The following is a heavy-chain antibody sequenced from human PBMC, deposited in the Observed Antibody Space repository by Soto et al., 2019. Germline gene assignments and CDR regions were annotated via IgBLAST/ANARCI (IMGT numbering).Heavy chain of an antibody. CDR1: GFSFRNYA. J-gene: IGHJ4*02. CDR2: LTGSSSNI. CDR3: ANGRATYGLLTHDY. D-gene: IGHD3-10*01. Sequence: EVQLLESGGGLVQPGGSLRLSCAASGFSFRNYAMSWVRQAPGKGLEWISTLTGSSSNIYYADSVKGRFAISRDNSRNPLYLQMNSVTAEDTAVYYCANGRATYGLLTHDYWGQGTLVTVSS. V-gene: IGHV3-23*01.